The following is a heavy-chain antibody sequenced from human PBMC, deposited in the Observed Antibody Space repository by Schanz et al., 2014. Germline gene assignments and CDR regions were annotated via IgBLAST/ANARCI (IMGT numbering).Heavy chain of an antibody. CDR3: VRELSGGTFDY. Sequence: QVQLVQSGAEVKTPGASVKVSCKASGYTFAVYYIHWVRQAPGQGLEWLGRFTHISQKFQGRVTMTRDTSSTTAYMELNSLRSDDTAVYYCVRELSGGTFDYWGQGALVTVSS. CDR1: GYTFAVYY. J-gene: IGHJ4*02. CDR2: FT. D-gene: IGHD1-1*01. V-gene: IGHV1-2*06.